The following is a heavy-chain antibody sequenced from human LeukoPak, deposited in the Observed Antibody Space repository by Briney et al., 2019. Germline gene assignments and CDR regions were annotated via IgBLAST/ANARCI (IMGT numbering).Heavy chain of an antibody. J-gene: IGHJ4*02. CDR2: ISGSAIST. CDR3: ARGYSSSWGVDY. V-gene: IGHV3-23*01. CDR1: GFTFSSYA. Sequence: GGSLRLSCAASGFTFSSYAMSWVRQAPGKGLEWVSAISGSAISTYHADSVRGRLTISRDNSQNTVYLQMNSLRAEDTAVYYCARGYSSSWGVDYWGQGTLVTVSS. D-gene: IGHD6-13*01.